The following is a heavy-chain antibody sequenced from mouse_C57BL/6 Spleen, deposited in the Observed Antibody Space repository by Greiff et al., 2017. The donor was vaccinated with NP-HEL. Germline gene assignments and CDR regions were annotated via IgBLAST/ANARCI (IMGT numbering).Heavy chain of an antibody. D-gene: IGHD2-4*01. CDR3: AIGTNYDYDGAAWFAY. V-gene: IGHV1-81*01. Sequence: VQLQQSGAELARPGASVKLSCKASGYTFTSYGISWVKQRTGQGLEWIGEIYPRSGNTYYNEKFKGKATLTADKSSSTAYMELRSLTSEDSAVYFCAIGTNYDYDGAAWFAYWGQGTLVTVSA. CDR2: IYPRSGNT. CDR1: GYTFTSYG. J-gene: IGHJ3*01.